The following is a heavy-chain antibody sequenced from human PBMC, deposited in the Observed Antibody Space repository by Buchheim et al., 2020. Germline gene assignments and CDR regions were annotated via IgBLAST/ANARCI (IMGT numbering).Heavy chain of an antibody. Sequence: EVQLVQSGAEVKKPGESLKISCKGSGYSFTNYWIGWVRQMPGKGLEWMGTIYPGDSDTSYSPSFEGQVTISVDRSISSACLQWSSLKASDTAMYYCARHMSWGSSSSPFDYWGQGTL. D-gene: IGHD6-6*01. V-gene: IGHV5-51*01. CDR1: GYSFTNYW. J-gene: IGHJ4*02. CDR3: ARHMSWGSSSSPFDY. CDR2: IYPGDSDT.